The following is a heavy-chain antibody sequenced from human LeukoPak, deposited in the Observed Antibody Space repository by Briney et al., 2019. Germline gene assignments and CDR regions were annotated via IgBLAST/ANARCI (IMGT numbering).Heavy chain of an antibody. J-gene: IGHJ4*02. CDR2: ISGSGGST. V-gene: IGHV3-23*01. CDR3: RGPLGSGSYYTPRNYFDY. CDR1: GFTFSSYG. D-gene: IGHD3-10*01. Sequence: GGSLRLSCAASGFTFSSYGMSWVRQAPGKGLEWVSAISGSGGSTYYADSVKGRFTISRDNSKNTLYLQMNSLRAEDTAVYYCRGPLGSGSYYTPRNYFDYWGQGTLVTVSS.